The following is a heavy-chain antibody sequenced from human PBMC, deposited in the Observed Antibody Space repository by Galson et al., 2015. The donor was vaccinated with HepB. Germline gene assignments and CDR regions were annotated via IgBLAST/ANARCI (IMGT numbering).Heavy chain of an antibody. CDR2: ISYDGSNK. CDR1: GFTFSSYA. D-gene: IGHD3-22*01. V-gene: IGHV3-30-3*01. CDR3: ARAPPYYYDSSALSLDY. Sequence: SLRLSCAASGFTFSSYAMHWVRQAPGKGLEWVAVISYDGSNKYYADSVKGRFTISRDNSKNTLYLQMNSLRAEDTAVYYCARAPPYYYDSSALSLDYWGQGTLVTVSS. J-gene: IGHJ4*02.